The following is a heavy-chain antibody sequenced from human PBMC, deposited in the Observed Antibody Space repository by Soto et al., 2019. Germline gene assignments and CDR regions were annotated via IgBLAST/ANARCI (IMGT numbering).Heavy chain of an antibody. Sequence: PEGSLRLSCAASGFIFNNYAMTWVRQAPGKGLEWVSTVTASGGGTFYANSVKGRFTISRDNSRNTLHLQMSSLRVEDKALYYCAKALVPALTAKFGYWGQGTLVTVSS. CDR2: VTASGGGT. D-gene: IGHD5-18*01. CDR1: GFIFNNYA. J-gene: IGHJ4*02. V-gene: IGHV3-23*01. CDR3: AKALVPALTAKFGY.